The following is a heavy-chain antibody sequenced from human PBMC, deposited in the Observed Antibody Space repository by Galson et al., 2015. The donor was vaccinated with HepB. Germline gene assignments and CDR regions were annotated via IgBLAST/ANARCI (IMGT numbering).Heavy chain of an antibody. CDR1: GFPFNEYA. J-gene: IGHJ4*02. CDR3: AKNFAQWLVLGGFFDM. D-gene: IGHD3-22*01. V-gene: IGHV3-30-3*02. CDR2: ISFDGRSV. Sequence: SLRLSCASSGFPFNEYALRWVRQAPGKGLEWLAVISFDGRSVYYGDSVKGRFTVSRDNSRSTLFLQMNSLRPDDTAVYYCAKNFAQWLVLGGFFDMWGQGALVSVSS.